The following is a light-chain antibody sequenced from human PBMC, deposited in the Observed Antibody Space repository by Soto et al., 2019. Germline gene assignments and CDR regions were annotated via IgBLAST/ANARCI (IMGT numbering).Light chain of an antibody. Sequence: EIMLTQSPATLSLSPGERATPSCRASQSVSSYLAWYQQKPGQAPRLLIYDASNRATGIPARFSGSGSGTDFTLTISSLEPEDFAVYYCQQRSNWPPTFGQGTKVDI. CDR3: QQRSNWPPT. J-gene: IGKJ1*01. CDR1: QSVSSY. V-gene: IGKV3-11*01. CDR2: DAS.